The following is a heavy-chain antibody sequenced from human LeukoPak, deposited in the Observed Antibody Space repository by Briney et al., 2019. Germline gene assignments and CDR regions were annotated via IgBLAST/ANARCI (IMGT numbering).Heavy chain of an antibody. Sequence: GGSLRLSCAASGFTFSSYWMHWVRQAPGNGLVWVSRINSDESSTSYADSVKGRFTISRDNAKNTLYLQMNSLRAEDTAVYCCAGDRLTCTNGVCYSEGFDYWGQGTLVTVSS. D-gene: IGHD2-8*01. CDR3: AGDRLTCTNGVCYSEGFDY. CDR2: INSDESST. J-gene: IGHJ4*02. CDR1: GFTFSSYW. V-gene: IGHV3-74*01.